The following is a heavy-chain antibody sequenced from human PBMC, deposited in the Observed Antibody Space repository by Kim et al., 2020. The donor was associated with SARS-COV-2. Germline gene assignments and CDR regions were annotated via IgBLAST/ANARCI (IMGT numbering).Heavy chain of an antibody. V-gene: IGHV1-69*13. J-gene: IGHJ4*02. Sequence: SVKVSCKASGGTFSSYAISWVRQAPGQGLEWMGGIIPIFGTANYAQKFQGRVTITADESTSTAYMELSSLRSEDTAVYYCARDNGQFRAGYSYDLDYWGQGTLVTVSS. D-gene: IGHD5-18*01. CDR1: GGTFSSYA. CDR3: ARDNGQFRAGYSYDLDY. CDR2: IIPIFGTA.